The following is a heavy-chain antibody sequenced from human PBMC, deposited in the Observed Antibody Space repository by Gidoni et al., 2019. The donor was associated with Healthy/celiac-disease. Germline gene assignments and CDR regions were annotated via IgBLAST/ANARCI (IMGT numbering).Heavy chain of an antibody. Sequence: QVQLQPWGAGLLKPSETLSLTCAVYGGSCRGYYWSWIRQPPGKGLEWIGEINHSGSTNYTPTLKSRVTISVDTSKNQFSLKLSSVTAADTAVYYCARGGLGYCTNGVCSNYYYYGMDVWGQGTTVTVSS. D-gene: IGHD2-8*01. J-gene: IGHJ6*02. V-gene: IGHV4-34*01. CDR2: INHSGST. CDR3: ARGGLGYCTNGVCSNYYYYGMDV. CDR1: GGSCRGYY.